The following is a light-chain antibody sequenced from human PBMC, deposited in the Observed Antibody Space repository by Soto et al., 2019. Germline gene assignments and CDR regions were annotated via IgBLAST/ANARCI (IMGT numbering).Light chain of an antibody. J-gene: IGKJ1*01. CDR1: QSISSW. V-gene: IGKV1-5*01. CDR3: QQYNTYPWT. Sequence: DIQMTQSPATLSASVGDRVTITCRASQSISSWLAWYQQKPGKVPKLLIDDASSLESGVPSRFSGSGSGTEFTLTISSLQPDDLATYYCQQYNTYPWTFGQGTKVGVK. CDR2: DAS.